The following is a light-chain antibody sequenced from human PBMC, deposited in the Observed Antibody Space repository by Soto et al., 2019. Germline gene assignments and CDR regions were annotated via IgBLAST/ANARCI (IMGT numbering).Light chain of an antibody. Sequence: EIELTQSPAILSLSPGERATLSCRASQSVSTYLAWFQQKPGQAPRLLVYDASNRATSIPARFSGSGSGTDFTLTISSLEPVDFAVYYCQQRSNWPLTFGGGTQVEIK. CDR1: QSVSTY. CDR2: DAS. J-gene: IGKJ4*01. CDR3: QQRSNWPLT. V-gene: IGKV3-11*01.